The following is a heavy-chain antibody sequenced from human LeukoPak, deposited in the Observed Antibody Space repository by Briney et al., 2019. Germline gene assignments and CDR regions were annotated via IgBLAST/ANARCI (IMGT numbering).Heavy chain of an antibody. CDR3: ARALSVFCYYLDV. V-gene: IGHV3-21*01. D-gene: IGHD2/OR15-2a*01. Sequence: PGGSLRLSCAASGFTFSDYSMSWVRQAPGKGREWVSSITGSNTYRYYADSVKGRFTISRDNAKKSLFLQMNSLTVEDTAVYYCARALSVFCYYLDVWGTGITVTVSS. CDR2: ITGSNTYR. CDR1: GFTFSDYS. J-gene: IGHJ6*03.